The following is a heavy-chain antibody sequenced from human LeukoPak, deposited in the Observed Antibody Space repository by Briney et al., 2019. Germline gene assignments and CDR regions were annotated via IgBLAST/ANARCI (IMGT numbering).Heavy chain of an antibody. CDR3: ARKSYCSGGNCFLDY. J-gene: IGHJ4*02. CDR1: GYTFTSYA. V-gene: IGHV1-3*03. Sequence: GASVKVSCKASGYTFTSYAMHWVRQAPGQGLEWMGWINAGNGNTKYSQEFQGRVTITRDTSASTVYMELRSLRSEDTAVYYCARKSYCSGGNCFLDYWGQGTLVTVSS. CDR2: INAGNGNT. D-gene: IGHD2-15*01.